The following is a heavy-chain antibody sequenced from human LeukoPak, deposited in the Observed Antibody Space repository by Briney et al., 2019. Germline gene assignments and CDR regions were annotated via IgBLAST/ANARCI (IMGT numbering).Heavy chain of an antibody. Sequence: GGSLRLSCAASGFTFSSYAMNWVRQAPGKGLEWVSAIIGSGGSTFYADSVKGRFTISRDNSKNTLYLQMNSLRAEDTAIYYCAKPFTYGTPSAFDIWGQGTMVTVSS. CDR2: IIGSGGST. CDR3: AKPFTYGTPSAFDI. D-gene: IGHD3-10*01. CDR1: GFTFSSYA. J-gene: IGHJ3*02. V-gene: IGHV3-23*01.